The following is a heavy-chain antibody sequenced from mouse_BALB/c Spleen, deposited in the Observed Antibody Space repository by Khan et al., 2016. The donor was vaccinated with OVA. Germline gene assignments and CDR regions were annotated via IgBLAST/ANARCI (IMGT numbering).Heavy chain of an antibody. Sequence: EVKLLELGPGLVKPSQSLSLTCTVTGYSITSEYAWNWIRQFPGNKLEWMGYINYSGNTRFNPSLKSRTSITRDTSKNQFFLQLNSVTTEDTATYYCARKDYYDYDPFPYWGQGTLVTVSA. V-gene: IGHV3-2*02. D-gene: IGHD2-4*01. J-gene: IGHJ3*01. CDR1: GYSITSEYA. CDR3: ARKDYYDYDPFPY. CDR2: INYSGNT.